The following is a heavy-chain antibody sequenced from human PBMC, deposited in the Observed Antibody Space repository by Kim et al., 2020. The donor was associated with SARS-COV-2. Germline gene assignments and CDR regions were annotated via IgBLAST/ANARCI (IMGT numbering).Heavy chain of an antibody. CDR3: AKDPSYYDILTGYFGY. J-gene: IGHJ4*02. Sequence: SVKDRFTISRDNSKNTLYLQMNSLRAEDTAVYYCAKDPSYYDILTGYFGYWGQGTLVTVSS. V-gene: IGHV3-23*01. D-gene: IGHD3-9*01.